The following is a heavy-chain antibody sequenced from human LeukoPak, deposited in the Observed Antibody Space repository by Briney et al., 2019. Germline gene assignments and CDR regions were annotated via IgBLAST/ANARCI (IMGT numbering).Heavy chain of an antibody. CDR1: GVSISFYY. V-gene: IGHV4-59*01. Sequence: PSETLSLTCTVSGVSISFYYWNWIRQPPGKGLEWIGYISYSGSTNYNPSLMSRVTISVDTSKNQFSLKLSSLTAADTAVYYCARDREEGILDYWGQGTLVTVSS. CDR3: ARDREEGILDY. D-gene: IGHD3-9*01. CDR2: ISYSGST. J-gene: IGHJ4*02.